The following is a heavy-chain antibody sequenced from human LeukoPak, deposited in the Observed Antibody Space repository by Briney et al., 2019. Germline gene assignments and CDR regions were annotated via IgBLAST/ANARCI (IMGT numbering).Heavy chain of an antibody. CDR2: IHSSGST. CDR3: VREGYDSSGYYLDS. CDR1: GGSISGYY. Sequence: SETLSLTCTVSGGSISGYYWSWFRQPPGKGLEWFGWIHSSGSTKDNPSLKSRVTMSVDMSKNQISLKLFSVTAADTAVYYCVREGYDSSGYYLDSWGQGTLVTVSS. J-gene: IGHJ4*02. V-gene: IGHV4-59*01. D-gene: IGHD3-22*01.